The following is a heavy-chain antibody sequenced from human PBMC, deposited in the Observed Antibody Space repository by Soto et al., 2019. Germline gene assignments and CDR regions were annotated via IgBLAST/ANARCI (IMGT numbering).Heavy chain of an antibody. Sequence: GGSLRLFCAPSGFTFSSYSMDWARQAPGRGPEWVSYISSSSSTIYYADSVKGLFTVSSDNGKDSLYLQINSLRDEVSAVYYFARDWQQLVTLDYWGDGTLVTIS. CDR3: ARDWQQLVTLDY. V-gene: IGHV3-48*02. CDR2: ISSSSSTI. CDR1: GFTFSSYS. J-gene: IGHJ4*01. D-gene: IGHD6-13*01.